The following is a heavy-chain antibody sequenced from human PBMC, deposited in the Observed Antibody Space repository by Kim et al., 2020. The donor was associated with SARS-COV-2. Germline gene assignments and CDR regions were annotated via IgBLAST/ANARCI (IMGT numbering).Heavy chain of an antibody. V-gene: IGHV3-48*02. CDR2: ISSRSSTI. Sequence: GGSLRLSCAASGFTFSTYSMNWVRQAPGKGLEWVSYISSRSSTIYYADSVKGRFTISRDNAKNSLYLQMNSLRDEDTAVYYCSRDMVGGLRLGEFSYFPYSYCGIAVWGQGTWVTVSS. D-gene: IGHD3-16*02. CDR1: GFTFSTYS. J-gene: IGHJ6*02. CDR3: SRDMVGGLRLGEFSYFPYSYCGIAV.